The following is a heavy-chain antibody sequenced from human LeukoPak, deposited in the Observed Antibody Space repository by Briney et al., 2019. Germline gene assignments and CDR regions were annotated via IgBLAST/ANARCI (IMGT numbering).Heavy chain of an antibody. CDR2: IHPSVTT. V-gene: IGHV4-31*03. CDR1: GGSLTIGSHY. CDR3: ARGQDSFKSGF. J-gene: IGHJ4*02. D-gene: IGHD2-21*01. Sequence: SQTLSLTCTVSGGSLTIGSHYWAWIRQHPGKGLEWIGYIHPSVTTYYNSSIHRRVIMSLDTSQNQFSLKLTSVTAADTAIYYCARGQDSFKSGFWGQGTRVPVSS.